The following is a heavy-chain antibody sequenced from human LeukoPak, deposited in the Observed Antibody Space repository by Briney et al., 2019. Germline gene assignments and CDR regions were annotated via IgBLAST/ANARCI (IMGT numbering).Heavy chain of an antibody. Sequence: ASVTVSCKASGYTFTGYYMHWVRQAPGQGLEWMGRINPNSGGTNYAQKFQGRVTMTRDTSISTAYMELSRLRSDDTAVYYCARDPEGSSDAFDIWGQGTMVTVSS. V-gene: IGHV1-2*06. J-gene: IGHJ3*02. CDR1: GYTFTGYY. CDR3: ARDPEGSSDAFDI. CDR2: INPNSGGT. D-gene: IGHD6-6*01.